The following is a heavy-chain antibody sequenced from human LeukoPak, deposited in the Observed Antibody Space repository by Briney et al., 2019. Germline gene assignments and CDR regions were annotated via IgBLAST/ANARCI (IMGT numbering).Heavy chain of an antibody. D-gene: IGHD3-10*01. J-gene: IGHJ4*02. Sequence: SETLSLTCTVSGGSISSGGYYWSWIRQHPGKGLEWTGYIYYSGSTYYNPSLKSRVTISVDTSKNQFSLKLSSVTAADTAVYYCARSGGPTSDYWGQGTLVTVSS. CDR1: GGSISSGGYY. V-gene: IGHV4-31*03. CDR3: ARSGGPTSDY. CDR2: IYYSGST.